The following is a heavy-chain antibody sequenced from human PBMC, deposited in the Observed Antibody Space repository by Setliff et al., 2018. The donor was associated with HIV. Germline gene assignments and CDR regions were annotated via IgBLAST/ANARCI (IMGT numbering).Heavy chain of an antibody. J-gene: IGHJ3*02. CDR1: GGSVSNYY. CDR2: VYYSGST. Sequence: SETLSLTCTVSGGSVSNYYWNWIRQSPGKGLEWIGYVYYSGSTKYNPSLTSRVTISVDTSKNHFSLKLTSVTAADTAVYYCARAEMATIVAFDIWGQGTMVTVSS. D-gene: IGHD5-12*01. V-gene: IGHV4-59*02. CDR3: ARAEMATIVAFDI.